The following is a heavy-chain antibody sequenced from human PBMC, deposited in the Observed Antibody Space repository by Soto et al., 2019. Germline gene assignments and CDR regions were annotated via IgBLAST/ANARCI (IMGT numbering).Heavy chain of an antibody. CDR3: AKDRDFQKYGSGSYQFDY. Sequence: GGSLRLSCAASGFTFSSYAMSWVRQAPGKGLEWVSAISGSGGSTYYADSVKGRFTISRDNSKNTLYLQMNSLRAEDTAVYYCAKDRDFQKYGSGSYQFDYWGQGTLVTVSS. D-gene: IGHD3-10*01. CDR2: ISGSGGST. CDR1: GFTFSSYA. J-gene: IGHJ4*02. V-gene: IGHV3-23*01.